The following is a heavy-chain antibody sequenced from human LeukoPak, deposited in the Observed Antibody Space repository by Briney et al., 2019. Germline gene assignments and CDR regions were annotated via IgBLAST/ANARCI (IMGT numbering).Heavy chain of an antibody. D-gene: IGHD3-10*01. Sequence: GASVKVSCKASGYTFTGYYMHWVRRAPGQGLEWMGWINPNSGGTNYAQKFQGRVTMTRDTSISTAYMELSRLRSDDTAVYYCARAMVRGVIPLYYFDYWGQGTLVTVSS. V-gene: IGHV1-2*02. J-gene: IGHJ4*02. CDR1: GYTFTGYY. CDR3: ARAMVRGVIPLYYFDY. CDR2: INPNSGGT.